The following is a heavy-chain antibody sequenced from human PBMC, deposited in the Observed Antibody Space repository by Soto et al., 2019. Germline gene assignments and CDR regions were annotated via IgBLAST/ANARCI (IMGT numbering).Heavy chain of an antibody. Sequence: QVQLVQSGAEVKKPGSSVKVSCKASGGTFSSYAISWVRQAPGQGLEWMGGINPIFGTANYAQKFQGRATITADKSTSTAYMELSSLSSADKAWYYGAAGPPRKDCTNDYWGQGTLVTVSS. CDR2: INPIFGTA. J-gene: IGHJ4*02. CDR3: AAGPPRKDCTNDY. V-gene: IGHV1-69*06. D-gene: IGHD2-21*02. CDR1: GGTFSSYA.